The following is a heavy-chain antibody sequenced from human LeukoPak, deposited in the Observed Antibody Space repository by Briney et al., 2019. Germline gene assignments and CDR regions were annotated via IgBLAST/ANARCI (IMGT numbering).Heavy chain of an antibody. D-gene: IGHD6-19*01. CDR2: IRYDGSNK. Sequence: PGGSLRLSCAASGFTFSSYGMHWARQAPGKGLEWVAFIRYDGSNKYYADSVKGRFTISRDNSKNTLYLQMNSLRAEDTTVYYCAKTQPYSSGWYEDYWGQGTPVTVSS. CDR1: GFTFSSYG. J-gene: IGHJ4*02. V-gene: IGHV3-30*02. CDR3: AKTQPYSSGWYEDY.